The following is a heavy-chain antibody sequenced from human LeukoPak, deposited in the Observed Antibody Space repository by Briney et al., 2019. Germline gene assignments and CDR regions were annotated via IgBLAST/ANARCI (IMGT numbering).Heavy chain of an antibody. D-gene: IGHD3-9*01. CDR2: IRSKTYGGTT. CDR1: GFTFGDYS. CDR3: ARDYDFLTGSSDY. V-gene: IGHV3-49*03. J-gene: IGHJ4*02. Sequence: GGSLRLSCTGSGFTFGDYSMSWFRQAPGKGLEWVGFIRSKTYGGTTEYAASVIGRFTISRDDSKSVAYLLINSLKTEDTAVYYCARDYDFLTGSSDYWGQGTLVTVSS.